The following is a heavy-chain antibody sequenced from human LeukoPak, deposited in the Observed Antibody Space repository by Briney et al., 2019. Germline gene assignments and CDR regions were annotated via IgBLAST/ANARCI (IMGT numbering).Heavy chain of an antibody. V-gene: IGHV4-61*02. CDR1: GGSISSGSYY. Sequence: SETLSLTCTVSGGSISSGSYYWSWIRQPAGKGLEWIGRIYTSGSTNYNPSLKSRVTISVDTSKNQFSLKLSSVTAADTAVYYCARVYHLHYYGSGSYYTPNRPLDAFDIWGQGTMVTVSS. CDR2: IYTSGST. D-gene: IGHD3-10*01. J-gene: IGHJ3*02. CDR3: ARVYHLHYYGSGSYYTPNRPLDAFDI.